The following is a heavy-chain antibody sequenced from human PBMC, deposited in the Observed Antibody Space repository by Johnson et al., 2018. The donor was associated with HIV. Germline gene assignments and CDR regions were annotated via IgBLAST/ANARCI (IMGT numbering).Heavy chain of an antibody. CDR1: GFTFSDYY. D-gene: IGHD5-12*01. V-gene: IGHV3-11*04. CDR2: ISSSTNTI. Sequence: QVQLVESGGGVVQPGRSLRLSCAASGFTFSDYYMSWIRQAPGKGLEWVSYISSSTNTIYYADSVKGRFTISRDNAKNSLALQMDSLRPEDTAGYYCARGRKDIEAADGLDNDAFDMWGQGTLVTVSS. CDR3: ARGRKDIEAADGLDNDAFDM. J-gene: IGHJ3*02.